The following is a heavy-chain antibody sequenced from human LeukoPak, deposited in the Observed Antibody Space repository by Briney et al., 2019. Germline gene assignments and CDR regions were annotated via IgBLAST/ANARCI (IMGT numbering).Heavy chain of an antibody. CDR3: ARAYYYDSSGFL. Sequence: TTSETLSLTCTVSGGSISSYYWSWIRQPPGKGLEWIGYIYYSGSTSYNPSLKSRVTISVDTSKKQFSLKLSSVTAADTAVYYCARAYYYDSSGFLWGQGTLVTVSS. D-gene: IGHD3-22*01. J-gene: IGHJ4*02. CDR2: IYYSGST. CDR1: GGSISSYY. V-gene: IGHV4-59*12.